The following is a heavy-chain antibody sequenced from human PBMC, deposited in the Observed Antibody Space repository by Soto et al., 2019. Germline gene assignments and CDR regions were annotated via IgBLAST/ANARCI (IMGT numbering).Heavy chain of an antibody. J-gene: IGHJ6*02. Sequence: EVQLVEAGGGLVQPGGSLRLSCEASGFTFRNYDMHWVRQGTGKGLEWVSGISAAGDPDYADSVEGRFTISRENAQNSFFLQMNSLRVGDTAVDYCARTDREFYGRDVWGQGTTVIVSS. V-gene: IGHV3-13*05. CDR1: GFTFRNYD. CDR2: ISAAGDP. CDR3: ARTDREFYGRDV.